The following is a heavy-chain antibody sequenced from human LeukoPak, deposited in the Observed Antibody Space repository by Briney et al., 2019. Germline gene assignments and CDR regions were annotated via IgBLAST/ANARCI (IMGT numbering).Heavy chain of an antibody. CDR1: GYTLTELS. D-gene: IGHD1-14*01. Sequence: ASVKVSCKVSGYTLTELSMHWVRQAPGKGLEWMGGFDPEDGETIYAQKFQGRVTMTEDTSTDTAYVELSSLRSEDTAVYYCARGDRKSYYFDYWGQGTLVTVSS. J-gene: IGHJ4*02. CDR2: FDPEDGET. V-gene: IGHV1-24*01. CDR3: ARGDRKSYYFDY.